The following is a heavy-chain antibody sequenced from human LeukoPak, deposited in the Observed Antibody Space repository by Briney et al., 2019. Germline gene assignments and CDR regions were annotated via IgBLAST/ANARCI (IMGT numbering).Heavy chain of an antibody. V-gene: IGHV3-21*04. CDR3: AKDLSVVTAPLAYYYYYMDV. CDR2: ISSSSSYI. J-gene: IGHJ6*03. Sequence: GGSLRLSCAASGFTFSSYSMNWVRRAPGKGLEWVSSISSSSSYIYYADSVKGRFTISRDNSKNTLYLQMNSLRAEDTAVYYCAKDLSVVTAPLAYYYYYMDVWGKGTTVTVSS. D-gene: IGHD2-21*02. CDR1: GFTFSSYS.